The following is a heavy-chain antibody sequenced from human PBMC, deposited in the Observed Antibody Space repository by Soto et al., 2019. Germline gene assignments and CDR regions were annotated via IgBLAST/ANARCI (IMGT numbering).Heavy chain of an antibody. CDR1: GFSFSTNV. D-gene: IGHD1-20*01. CDR2: MSPSGAEK. V-gene: IGHV3-30-3*01. CDR3: VLDNIPGAPDYFDY. Sequence: QVQLVESGGDVVQPGTSLRLSCAASGFSFSTNVLHWVRQAPGKGLEWVAVMSPSGAEKYYTDSVKGRFTIPRDNXXNARYLEMNSLTSEDTAVYYCVLDNIPGAPDYFDYWGQGTLVTVSS. J-gene: IGHJ4*02.